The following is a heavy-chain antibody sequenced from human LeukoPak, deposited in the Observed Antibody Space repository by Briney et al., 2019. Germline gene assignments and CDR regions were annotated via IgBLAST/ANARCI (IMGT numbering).Heavy chain of an antibody. D-gene: IGHD1-26*01. Sequence: SETLSLTCTVSGGSISSSNYYWGLIRQPPGKGLEWIGNIYYGGSTYYNPSLKSRVTISVDTSKNQFSLRLSSVTAADTAVYYCAGGYMVGATGYFDYWGQGTLVTVSS. CDR1: GGSISSSNYY. CDR2: IYYGGST. CDR3: AGGYMVGATGYFDY. J-gene: IGHJ4*02. V-gene: IGHV4-39*07.